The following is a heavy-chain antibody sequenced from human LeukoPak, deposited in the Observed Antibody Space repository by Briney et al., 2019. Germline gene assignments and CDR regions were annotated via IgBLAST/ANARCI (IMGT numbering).Heavy chain of an antibody. D-gene: IGHD3-22*01. CDR3: AKAYYDSSGYYNYFDY. V-gene: IGHV3-23*01. Sequence: GGSLRLSCAASGFTFSSYAMTWVRQAPGKGLEWVSSISGSGGSTLYADSVKGRFTISRDNSKNTLYLQMNSLRAEDTAVYYCAKAYYDSSGYYNYFDYWGQGTLVTVSS. J-gene: IGHJ4*02. CDR1: GFTFSSYA. CDR2: ISGSGGST.